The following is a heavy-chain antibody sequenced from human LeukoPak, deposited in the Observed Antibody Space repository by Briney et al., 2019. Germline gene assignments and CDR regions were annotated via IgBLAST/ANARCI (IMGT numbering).Heavy chain of an antibody. CDR3: ARVPYGSGSYPSDY. CDR1: GFTFSSYS. V-gene: IGHV3-21*01. D-gene: IGHD3-10*01. J-gene: IGHJ4*02. CDR2: ISSSSSYI. Sequence: GGSLRLSCAASGFTFSSYSMNWVRQAPGKGLEWVSSISSSSSYIYYADSVKGRFTISRDNAKNSLYLQMNSLRAEDTAVYYCARVPYGSGSYPSDYWGQGTLVTVSS.